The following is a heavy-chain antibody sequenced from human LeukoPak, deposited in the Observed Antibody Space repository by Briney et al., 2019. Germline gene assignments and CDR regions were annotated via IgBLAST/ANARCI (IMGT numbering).Heavy chain of an antibody. Sequence: NPSETLSLTCTVSGGSISSYYWSWIRQPAGKGLEWIGRISTSGSTNYNPSLKSRVTMSVDTSKNQFSLKLSSVTAADTAVYYCARDNEQWPPRGWFDPWGQGTLVTVSS. CDR2: ISTSGST. V-gene: IGHV4-4*07. J-gene: IGHJ5*02. CDR1: GGSISSYY. D-gene: IGHD6-19*01. CDR3: ARDNEQWPPRGWFDP.